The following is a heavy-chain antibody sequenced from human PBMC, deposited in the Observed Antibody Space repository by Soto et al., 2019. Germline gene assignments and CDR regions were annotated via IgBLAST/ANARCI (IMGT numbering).Heavy chain of an antibody. D-gene: IGHD6-19*01. J-gene: IGHJ6*03. CDR2: INHSGST. CDR1: GGSFSGYY. V-gene: IGHV4-34*01. CDR3: ARGGSSGWYGGRYYYYMDV. Sequence: SETLSLTCAVYGGSFSGYYWSWIRQPPGKGLEWIGEINHSGSTNYNPSLKSRVTISVDTSKNQFSLKLSSVTAADTAVYYCARGGSSGWYGGRYYYYMDVWGKGTTVTVSS.